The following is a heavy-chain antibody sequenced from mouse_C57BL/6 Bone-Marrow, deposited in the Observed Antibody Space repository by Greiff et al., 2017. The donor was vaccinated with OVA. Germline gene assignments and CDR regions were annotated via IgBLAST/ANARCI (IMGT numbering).Heavy chain of an antibody. V-gene: IGHV1-69*01. CDR2: IDPSDSYT. CDR3: AKGTYYSNYEVAY. D-gene: IGHD2-5*01. Sequence: QVQLQQPGAELVMPGASVKLSCKASGYTFTSYWMHWVKQRPGQGLEWIGEIDPSDSYTNYNQKFKGKSTLTVDTSSSTAYMQLSSLTSEDSAVYYCAKGTYYSNYEVAYWGQGTLVTVSA. CDR1: GYTFTSYW. J-gene: IGHJ3*01.